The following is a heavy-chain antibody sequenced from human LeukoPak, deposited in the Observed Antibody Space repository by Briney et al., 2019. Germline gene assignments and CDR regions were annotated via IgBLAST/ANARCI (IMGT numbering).Heavy chain of an antibody. CDR1: GGTFSSYA. CDR3: ARARLYPYNWNNNWFDP. J-gene: IGHJ5*02. D-gene: IGHD1/OR15-1a*01. CDR2: IIPIFGTA. V-gene: IGHV1-69*13. Sequence: ASVKVSCKASGGTFSSYAISWVRQAPGQGLEWMGGIIPIFGTANYAQKFQGRATITADESTSTAYMELSSLRSEDTAVYYCARARLYPYNWNNNWFDPWGQGTLVTVSS.